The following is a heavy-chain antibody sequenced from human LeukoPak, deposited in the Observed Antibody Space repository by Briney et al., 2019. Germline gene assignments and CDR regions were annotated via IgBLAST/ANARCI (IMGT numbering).Heavy chain of an antibody. CDR1: GGTFSSYT. V-gene: IGHV1-69*02. Sequence: ASVKVSCKASGGTFSSYTISWVRQAPGQGLEWMGRIIPILGIANYAQKSQGRVTITADKSTSTAYMELSSLRSEDTAVYYCARGSLNDSSGYYLNWFDPWGQGTLVTVSS. D-gene: IGHD3-22*01. CDR3: ARGSLNDSSGYYLNWFDP. J-gene: IGHJ5*02. CDR2: IIPILGIA.